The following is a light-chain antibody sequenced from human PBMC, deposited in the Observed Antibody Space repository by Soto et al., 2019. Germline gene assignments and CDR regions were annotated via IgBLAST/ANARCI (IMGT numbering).Light chain of an antibody. Sequence: QSVLTQPPSASGSPGQSVTISCTGTSSDVGGYNYVSWYQQHPGKAPKLMIYEVNKRPSGVPDRFSGSKSGNTASLTVSGLQAEDEADYYCSSYAGSSPSFGGGTKLTVL. CDR1: SSDVGGYNY. CDR3: SSYAGSSPS. J-gene: IGLJ2*01. V-gene: IGLV2-8*01. CDR2: EVN.